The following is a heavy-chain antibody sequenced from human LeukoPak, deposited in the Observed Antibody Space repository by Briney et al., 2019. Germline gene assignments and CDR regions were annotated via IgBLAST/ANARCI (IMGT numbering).Heavy chain of an antibody. D-gene: IGHD4-17*01. CDR1: GYSFTSYW. CDR3: ATSTVTTTTFDY. CDR2: IYPGDSDT. V-gene: IGHV5-51*01. Sequence: GESLKISCKGSGYSFTSYWIGWVGQMPGKGLEWMGIIYPGDSDTRYSPSFQGQVTISADKSISTAYLQWSSLKASDTALYFCATSTVTTTTFDYWGQGALVTVSS. J-gene: IGHJ4*02.